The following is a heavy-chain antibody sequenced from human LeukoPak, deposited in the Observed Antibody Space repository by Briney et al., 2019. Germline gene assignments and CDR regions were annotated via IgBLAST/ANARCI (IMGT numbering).Heavy chain of an antibody. J-gene: IGHJ4*02. Sequence: GGSLRLSCAASGFTFSTCAMSWVRQAPGKGLEWVSTISGGGRSTDYADSVKGHFTISRDNSKNTLYLQMNSLRAEDTAVYYFARERYFDYWGQGTLVTVSS. CDR3: ARERYFDY. V-gene: IGHV3-23*01. CDR1: GFTFSTCA. CDR2: ISGGGRST.